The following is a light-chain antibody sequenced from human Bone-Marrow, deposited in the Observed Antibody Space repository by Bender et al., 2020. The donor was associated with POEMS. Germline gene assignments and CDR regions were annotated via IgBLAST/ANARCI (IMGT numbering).Light chain of an antibody. V-gene: IGLV3-1*01. J-gene: IGLJ3*02. Sequence: SYELTQPPSVSVSPGQTTTITCSGETVADRYVSWFQHKAGQSPLLLIYDDKKRPSGIPERFSGSNSGGTATLTISGTQVLDEADYYCQAWDPTTAVFGGGTKLTVL. CDR2: DDK. CDR3: QAWDPTTAV. CDR1: TVADRY.